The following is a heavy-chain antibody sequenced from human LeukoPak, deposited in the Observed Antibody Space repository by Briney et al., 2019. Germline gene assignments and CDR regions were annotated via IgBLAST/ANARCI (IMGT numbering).Heavy chain of an antibody. CDR2: IYYSGST. D-gene: IGHD1-26*01. CDR1: GGPISSGRYY. CDR3: ARGGGSGSREFDY. Sequence: SETLSLTCTVSGGPISSGRYYWSWIPQHPGKGLDWIGYIYYSGSTYYNPSLKSRVTISVDTSKNQFSLKLSSVTAADTAVYYCARGGGSGSREFDYWGQGTLVTVSS. J-gene: IGHJ4*02. V-gene: IGHV4-31*03.